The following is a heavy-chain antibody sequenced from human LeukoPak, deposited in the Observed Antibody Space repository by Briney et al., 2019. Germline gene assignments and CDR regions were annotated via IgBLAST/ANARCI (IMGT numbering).Heavy chain of an antibody. V-gene: IGHV4-61*02. D-gene: IGHD6-13*01. Sequence: PSQTLSLTCTVSGGSISSGSYYWSWIRQPAGKGLEWIGRIYTSGSTNYNPSLKSRVTISVDTSKNQFSLKLSSVTAADTAVYYCAKESPLSSSWSVFDAFDIWGQGTMVTVSS. J-gene: IGHJ3*02. CDR1: GGSISSGSYY. CDR2: IYTSGST. CDR3: AKESPLSSSWSVFDAFDI.